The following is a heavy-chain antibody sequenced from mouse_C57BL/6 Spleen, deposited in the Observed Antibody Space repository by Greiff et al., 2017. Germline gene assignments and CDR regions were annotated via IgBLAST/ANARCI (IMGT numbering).Heavy chain of an antibody. CDR1: GYTFTSYW. D-gene: IGHD2-4*01. V-gene: IGHV1-59*01. CDR3: ASLYDYGAY. Sequence: QVQLQQPGAELVRPGTSVKLSCKASGYTFTSYWMHWVKQRPGQGLEWIGVIDPSDSYTNYNQKFKGKATLTVDTSSSTAYMQLSSLTSEDSAVYYCASLYDYGAYWGQGTLVTVSA. J-gene: IGHJ3*01. CDR2: IDPSDSYT.